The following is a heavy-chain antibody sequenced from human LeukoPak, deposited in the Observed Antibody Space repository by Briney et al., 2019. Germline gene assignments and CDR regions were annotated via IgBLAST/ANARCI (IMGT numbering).Heavy chain of an antibody. CDR1: RGSISGYS. Sequence: PSETLSLTCTVSRGSISGYSWSWIRQPPGKGLEWIGYIYYSGSTNYNPSLKSRVTISVDTSKNQFSLKLSSVTAADTAVYYCARGRYYYDSSGYYPYYFDYWGQGTLVTVSS. J-gene: IGHJ4*02. CDR2: IYYSGST. V-gene: IGHV4-59*01. CDR3: ARGRYYYDSSGYYPYYFDY. D-gene: IGHD3-22*01.